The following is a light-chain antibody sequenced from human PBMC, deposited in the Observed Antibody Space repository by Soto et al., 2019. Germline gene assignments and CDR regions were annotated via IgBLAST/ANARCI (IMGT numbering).Light chain of an antibody. CDR1: QSISSNF. CDR2: GAS. CDR3: QHYVNSPPT. J-gene: IGKJ1*01. V-gene: IGKV3-20*01. Sequence: EIVLTQSPGTLSLSPGGRATLSCRASQSISSNFLAWYQQKPGQAPSLLIYGASSRAAGIPDRFSGSGSGTDFTLTISRLEPEDFAVYYCQHYVNSPPTFGQGTKVDIK.